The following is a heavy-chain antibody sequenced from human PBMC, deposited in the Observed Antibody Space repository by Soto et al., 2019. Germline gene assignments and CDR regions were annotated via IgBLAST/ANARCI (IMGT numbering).Heavy chain of an antibody. J-gene: IGHJ6*02. CDR3: ARDQLVIAAASSKNYYYYGMDV. D-gene: IGHD6-13*01. V-gene: IGHV1-24*01. Sequence: ASVKVSCKVSGYTFTKFYMHWVRQAPGKGLEWMGGIDPRDGETSYAQKFQGRVTMTEDTSTSTAYMELSSLRSEDTAVYYCARDQLVIAAASSKNYYYYGMDVWGQGTTVTVSS. CDR2: IDPRDGET. CDR1: GYTFTKFY.